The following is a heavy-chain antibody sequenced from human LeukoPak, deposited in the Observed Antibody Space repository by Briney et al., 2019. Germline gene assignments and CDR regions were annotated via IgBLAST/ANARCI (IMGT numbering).Heavy chain of an antibody. CDR2: IYPSGAA. V-gene: IGHV3-53*01. CDR1: GFTGNNNS. CDR3: AGVFLPWYFDL. Sequence: GGSLRLSCVASGFTGNNNSLSWVRQSPGKGLEWVSLIYPSGAAYYADSVKGRFTTSRDNTKNKVFLQMNSLRAEDTAMYFCAGVFLPWYFDLWGRGTLVIVSS. J-gene: IGHJ2*01.